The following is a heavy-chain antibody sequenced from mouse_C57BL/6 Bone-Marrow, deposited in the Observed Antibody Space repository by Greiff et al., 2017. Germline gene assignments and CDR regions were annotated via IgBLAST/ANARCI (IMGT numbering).Heavy chain of an antibody. D-gene: IGHD2-3*01. CDR2: IYPRSGNT. V-gene: IGHV1-81*01. CDR1: GYTFTSYG. J-gene: IGHJ1*03. Sequence: QVQLQQSGAELARPGASVKLSCKASGYTFTSYGISWVKQRTGQGLEWIGEIYPRSGNTYYNEKFKGKATLTADKSSSTAYMELRSLTSEDSAVYFCARSDDGYYWYCDVGGTGTTVTVSS. CDR3: ARSDDGYYWYCDV.